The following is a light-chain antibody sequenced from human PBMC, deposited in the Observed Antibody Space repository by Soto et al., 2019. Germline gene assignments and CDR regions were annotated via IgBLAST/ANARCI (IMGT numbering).Light chain of an antibody. CDR2: GAS. CDR3: QQYGSSPQT. V-gene: IGKV3-20*01. J-gene: IGKJ1*01. CDR1: QSVSSSY. Sequence: IVLTQSPGTLSLSTGERATLSCRASQSVSSSYLAWYQQKPGQAPRLLIYGASSRATGIPDRFSGSGSGTDFTLTIIRLEPEDFVLYYCQQYGSSPQTFGQGTPVAIQ.